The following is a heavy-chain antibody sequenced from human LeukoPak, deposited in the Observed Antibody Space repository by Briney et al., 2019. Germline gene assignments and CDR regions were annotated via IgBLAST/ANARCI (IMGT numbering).Heavy chain of an antibody. Sequence: GGSLRLSCAASGFTFSSYAMHWVRQAPGKGLEYVSAISSNGGSTYYANSVKGRFTISRDNSKNTLYLQMGSLRAEDMAVYYCASTGGDDFWSGYYWAFDIWGQGTMVTVSS. J-gene: IGHJ3*02. D-gene: IGHD3-3*01. CDR2: ISSNGGST. CDR1: GFTFSSYA. CDR3: ASTGGDDFWSGYYWAFDI. V-gene: IGHV3-64*01.